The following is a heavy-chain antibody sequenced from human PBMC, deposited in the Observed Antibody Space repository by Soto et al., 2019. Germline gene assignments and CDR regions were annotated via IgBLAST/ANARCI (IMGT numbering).Heavy chain of an antibody. D-gene: IGHD3-10*01. CDR1: GYSFTSYW. J-gene: IGHJ6*02. CDR3: ARRRSMVRENYGMDV. Sequence: HGESLKISCKGSGYSFTSYWISWVRQMPGKGLEWMGRIDPSDSYTNYSPSFQGHVTISADKSISTAYLQWSSLKASDTAMYYCARRRSMVRENYGMDVWGQGTTVTVSS. CDR2: IDPSDSYT. V-gene: IGHV5-10-1*01.